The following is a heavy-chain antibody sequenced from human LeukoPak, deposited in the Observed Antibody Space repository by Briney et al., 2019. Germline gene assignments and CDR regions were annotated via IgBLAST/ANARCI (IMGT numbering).Heavy chain of an antibody. CDR1: GYTFTGYY. V-gene: IGHV1-8*02. CDR2: INPNSGNT. Sequence: ASVKVSCKASGYTFTGYYMHWVRQAPGQGLEWMGWINPNSGNTGYAQKFQGRVTMTRNTSISTAYMELSSLRSEDTAVYYCARRDTAMAALDYWGQGTLVTVSS. CDR3: ARRDTAMAALDY. D-gene: IGHD5-18*01. J-gene: IGHJ4*02.